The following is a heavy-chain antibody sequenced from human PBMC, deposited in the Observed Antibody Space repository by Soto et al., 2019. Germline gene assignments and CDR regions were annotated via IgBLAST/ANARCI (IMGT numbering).Heavy chain of an antibody. D-gene: IGHD6-19*01. J-gene: IGHJ4*02. V-gene: IGHV3-23*01. CDR2: IIGSGDST. Sequence: PGGSLRLSCAASGFTFITYAMSWVRQAPGKGLEWVSGIIGSGDSTYYADSVKGRFTVSRDNSQNTLYLPMNSLRAEDTAVLYCAKSPAGYSSGWFPSYFDYWGQGTLVTVSS. CDR3: AKSPAGYSSGWFPSYFDY. CDR1: GFTFITYA.